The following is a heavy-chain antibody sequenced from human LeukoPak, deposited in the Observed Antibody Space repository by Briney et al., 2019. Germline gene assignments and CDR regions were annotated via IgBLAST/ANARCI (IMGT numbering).Heavy chain of an antibody. J-gene: IGHJ6*02. CDR3: ARDMVVAAPRESDGMDV. CDR1: GFTVSSNY. Sequence: GGSLRLSCAASGFTVSSNYMSWVRQAPGKGLEWVSVIYSGGSTYYADSVKGRFTISRDNSKNTLCLQMNSLRAEDTAEYYCARDMVVAAPRESDGMDVWGQGTTVTVSS. CDR2: IYSGGST. D-gene: IGHD2-15*01. V-gene: IGHV3-66*01.